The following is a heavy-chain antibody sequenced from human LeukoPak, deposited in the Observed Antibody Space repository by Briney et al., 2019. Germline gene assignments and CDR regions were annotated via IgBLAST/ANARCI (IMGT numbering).Heavy chain of an antibody. V-gene: IGHV4-4*07. CDR2: IYTSGST. J-gene: IGHJ3*02. CDR1: AGSICSYY. D-gene: IGHD3-9*01. Sequence: SETLSLTCTVSAGSICSYYWSWIREPAGKGVEWIGRIYTSGSTNYNPSLKSRVTMSVDTSKNQFSLKLSSVTAADTAVYYCARGPSRPDHYDILPLIWGQGTMVTVSS. CDR3: ARGPSRPDHYDILPLI.